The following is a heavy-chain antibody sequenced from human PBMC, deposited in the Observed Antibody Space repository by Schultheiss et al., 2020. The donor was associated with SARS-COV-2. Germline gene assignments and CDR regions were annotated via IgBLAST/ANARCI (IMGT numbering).Heavy chain of an antibody. CDR3: AKRGIIAAAGSVPYYFDY. CDR1: GFTFSSYA. Sequence: GGSLRLSCAASGFTFSSYAMSWVRQAPGMGLEWVSAISGSGGSTYYADSVKGRFTISRDNSKNTLYLQMNSLRAEDTAVYYCAKRGIIAAAGSVPYYFDYWGQGTLVTVSS. D-gene: IGHD6-13*01. J-gene: IGHJ4*02. CDR2: ISGSGGST. V-gene: IGHV3-23*01.